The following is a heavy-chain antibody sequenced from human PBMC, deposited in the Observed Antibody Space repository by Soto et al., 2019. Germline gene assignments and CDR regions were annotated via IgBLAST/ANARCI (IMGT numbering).Heavy chain of an antibody. CDR3: ARHNYDSSGYSHYYYVMAV. CDR1: GGSGGSFSGYY. J-gene: IGHJ6*02. Sequence: QVQLQQWGAGLLKPSETLSLTCAVYGGSGGSFSGYYWSGIRQPPGKGLEWIGEINHSGSTNYNPSLQRRVTISVDTSNNQFSIKLSSVTAADTAVYYCARHNYDSSGYSHYYYVMAVWGQGTTVNVSS. V-gene: IGHV4-34*01. D-gene: IGHD3-22*01. CDR2: INHSGST.